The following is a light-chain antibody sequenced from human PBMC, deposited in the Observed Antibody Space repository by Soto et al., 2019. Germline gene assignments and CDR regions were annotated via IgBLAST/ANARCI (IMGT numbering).Light chain of an antibody. CDR2: AVS. J-gene: IGKJ2*01. CDR1: QSITSNY. V-gene: IGKV3-20*01. CDR3: QQYGRSPYT. Sequence: EIVLTQSPGTLSLSPGERATLSCTASQSITSNYLAWYQQKPGQAPRLLVYAVSGRPNGIPDRFSGSGSGTYFTLTISRLEPEDFAVYFCQQYGRSPYTFGQGTQLEIK.